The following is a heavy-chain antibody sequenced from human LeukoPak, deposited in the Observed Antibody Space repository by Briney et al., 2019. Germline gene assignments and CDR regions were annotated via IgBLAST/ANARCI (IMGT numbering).Heavy chain of an antibody. Sequence: GASVKVSCKASGYTFTGYYMHWVRQAPGQGLEWMGWINPNSGGTNYAQKFQGRVTMTRDTSISTAYMELSRLRSDDTAVYYCARDLVVGYCSGGSCYSGLYYFDTGAREPWSPSPQ. V-gene: IGHV1-2*02. CDR1: GYTFTGYY. D-gene: IGHD2-15*01. J-gene: IGHJ4*02. CDR3: ARDLVVGYCSGGSCYSGLYYFDT. CDR2: INPNSGGT.